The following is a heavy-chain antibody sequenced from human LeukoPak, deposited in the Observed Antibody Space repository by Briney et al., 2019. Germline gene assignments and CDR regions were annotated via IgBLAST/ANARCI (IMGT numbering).Heavy chain of an antibody. D-gene: IGHD3-10*01. Sequence: PGGTLRLSCAASGFTFRSYGMSWVRQAPGKGLEWVSIISAGGDTTYYADSVKGRFTISRDNAKNSLYLQMNSLRAEDTAVYYCVRGLVTMVRGVTDFDYWGQGTLVTVSS. CDR3: VRGLVTMVRGVTDFDY. CDR1: GFTFRSYG. CDR2: ISAGGDTT. V-gene: IGHV3-48*01. J-gene: IGHJ4*02.